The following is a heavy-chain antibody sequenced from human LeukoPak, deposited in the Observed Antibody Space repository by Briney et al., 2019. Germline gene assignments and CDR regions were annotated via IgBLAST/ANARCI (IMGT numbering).Heavy chain of an antibody. V-gene: IGHV4-39*01. Sequence: PSETLSLTCTVSGGSISSSSYYWAWIRQPPGKGLEWIGSIDYSGSSYYNPSLKSRVTISVDTSKNQFSLKLSSVIAADTAIYYCARHAGGFYAAELDYWGQGTLVTVSS. D-gene: IGHD2/OR15-2a*01. CDR2: IDYSGSS. CDR3: ARHAGGFYAAELDY. J-gene: IGHJ4*02. CDR1: GGSISSSSYY.